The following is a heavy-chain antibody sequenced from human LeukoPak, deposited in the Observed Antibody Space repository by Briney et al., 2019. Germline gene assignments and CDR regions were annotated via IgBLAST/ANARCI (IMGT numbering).Heavy chain of an antibody. Sequence: GGSLRLSCAASGFTFSNYWMHWVRQAPGKGLVWVSRINSDGSTTSSADSVKGRFTISRDNAKNSLYLQMNSLRAEDTVVYYCARKNGLDYWGQGTLVTVSS. V-gene: IGHV3-74*01. CDR3: ARKNGLDY. J-gene: IGHJ4*02. CDR2: INSDGSTT. CDR1: GFTFSNYW.